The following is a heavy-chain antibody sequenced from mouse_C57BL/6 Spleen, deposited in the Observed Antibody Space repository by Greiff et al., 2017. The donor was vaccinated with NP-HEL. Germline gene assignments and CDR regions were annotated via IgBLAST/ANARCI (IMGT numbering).Heavy chain of an antibody. CDR1: GYTFTDYN. Sequence: EVQLQQSGPELVKPGASVKMSCKASGYTFTDYNMHWVKQSHGKSLEWIGYINPNNGGTSYNQKFKGKATLTVNKSSSTAYMELRSLTSEDSAVYYCARSPYGNYGAMDYWGQGTSVTVSS. CDR3: ARSPYGNYGAMDY. V-gene: IGHV1-22*01. D-gene: IGHD2-10*02. CDR2: INPNNGGT. J-gene: IGHJ4*01.